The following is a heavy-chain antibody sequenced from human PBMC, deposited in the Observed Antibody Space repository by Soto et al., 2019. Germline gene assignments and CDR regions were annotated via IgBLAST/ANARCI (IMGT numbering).Heavy chain of an antibody. V-gene: IGHV3-15*07. CDR3: SVAVAGTRRFDY. CDR1: GFTFSNAW. CDR2: IKSKTDGETT. Sequence: EVQLVESGGGLVKPGGSLRLSCAASGFTFSNAWMNWVRQAPGKGLEWVGRIKSKTDGETTDYAAPVKGRFTISRDDSKNTLYLQMNSLKTEDTAVYYCSVAVAGTRRFDYWGQGTLVTVSS. J-gene: IGHJ4*02. D-gene: IGHD6-19*01.